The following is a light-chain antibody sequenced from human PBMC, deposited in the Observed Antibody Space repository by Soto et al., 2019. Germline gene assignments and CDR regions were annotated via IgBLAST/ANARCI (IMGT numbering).Light chain of an antibody. V-gene: IGLV2-23*01. J-gene: IGLJ2*01. CDR1: SSDVGSYNL. CDR2: EGS. CDR3: CSYAGSSTDVV. Sequence: QSALTQRASVSGSPGQSITISCTGTSSDVGSYNLVSWYQQHPGKAPKLMIYEGSKRPSGVSNRFSGSKSGNTASLTISGLQAEDEADYYCCSYAGSSTDVVFGVGTKLTVL.